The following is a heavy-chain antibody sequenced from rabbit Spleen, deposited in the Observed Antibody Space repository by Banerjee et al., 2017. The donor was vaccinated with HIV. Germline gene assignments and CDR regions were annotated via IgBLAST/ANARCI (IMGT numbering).Heavy chain of an antibody. CDR2: IYSGSTGDT. D-gene: IGHD6-1*01. Sequence: QEQLEESGGGLVQPGASLTLTCTASGFSFSSIYYMCWVRQTPGKGLEWIACIYSGSTGDTYYANWAKGRFTISKTSSTTVTLQMTSLTAADTATYFCARDLIPNYFVDGYVGYGFNLWGQGTLVTVS. V-gene: IGHV1S45*01. CDR3: ARDLIPNYFVDGYVGYGFNL. J-gene: IGHJ4*01. CDR1: GFSFSSIYY.